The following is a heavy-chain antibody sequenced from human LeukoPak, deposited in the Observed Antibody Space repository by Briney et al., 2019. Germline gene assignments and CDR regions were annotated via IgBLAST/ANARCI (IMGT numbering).Heavy chain of an antibody. Sequence: GGSLRLSCAASGFTFSDYYMRWIRQAPGKGLEGVSYISSSGSTIYYADSVKGRFTISRDNAKNSLYLQMNSLRAEDTAVYYCARGWLNYDILTGYPDYYYGMDVWGQGTTVTVSS. D-gene: IGHD3-9*01. CDR3: ARGWLNYDILTGYPDYYYGMDV. CDR1: GFTFSDYY. CDR2: ISSSGSTI. J-gene: IGHJ6*02. V-gene: IGHV3-11*01.